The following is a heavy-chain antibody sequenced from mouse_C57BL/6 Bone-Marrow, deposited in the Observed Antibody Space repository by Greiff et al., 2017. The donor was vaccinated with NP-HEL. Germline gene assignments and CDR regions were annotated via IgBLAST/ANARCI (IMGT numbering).Heavy chain of an antibody. Sequence: VKLQQPGAELVMPGASVKLSCKASGYTFTSYWMHWVKQRPGQGLEWIGEIDPSDSYTNYNQKFKGKSTLTVDKSSSTAYMQLSSLTSEDSAVYYCARGEYRAMDYWGQGTSVTVSS. CDR3: ARGEYRAMDY. J-gene: IGHJ4*01. CDR2: IDPSDSYT. V-gene: IGHV1-69*01. CDR1: GYTFTSYW. D-gene: IGHD2-14*01.